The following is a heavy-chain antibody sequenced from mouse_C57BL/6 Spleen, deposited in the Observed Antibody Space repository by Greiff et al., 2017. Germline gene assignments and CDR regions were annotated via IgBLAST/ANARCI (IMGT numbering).Heavy chain of an antibody. Sequence: VQLQESGAELVKPGASVKLSCKASGYTFTSYWMNWVKQRPGQGLEWIGYINPRSGYTKYNQKFKDKATLTADKSSRTAYMLLSSLTEEVSAVYYGAQGVVNAMDYWGQGTSVTVSS. CDR1: GYTFTSYW. CDR2: INPRSGYT. V-gene: IGHV1-7*01. D-gene: IGHD1-1*01. CDR3: AQGVVNAMDY. J-gene: IGHJ4*01.